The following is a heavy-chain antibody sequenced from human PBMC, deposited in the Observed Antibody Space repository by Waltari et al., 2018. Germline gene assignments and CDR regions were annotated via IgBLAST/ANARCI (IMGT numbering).Heavy chain of an antibody. J-gene: IGHJ4*02. CDR2: IYYSGST. CDR1: GGSISSSSYY. D-gene: IGHD3-10*01. CDR3: ARPPTMDY. V-gene: IGHV4-39*01. Sequence: QLQLQESGPGLVKPSETLSLTCTVSGGSISSSSYYWGWIRQPPGKGLEWIGSIYYSGSTYYNPSLKCRVTIAVDTSKNQFSLKLSSVTAADTAVYYCARPPTMDYWGQGTLVTVSS.